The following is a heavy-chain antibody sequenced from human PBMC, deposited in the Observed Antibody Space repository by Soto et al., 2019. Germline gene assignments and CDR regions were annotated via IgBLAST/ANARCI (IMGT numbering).Heavy chain of an antibody. D-gene: IGHD1-26*01. V-gene: IGHV4-28*01. Sequence: QVQLQESGPGLVKPSDTLSLTCAVSGYSVTNSNWWGWIRQPPGKGLEWIGYIYYSGSTYYIPSLKRRVTMSLDTSKSQVSLKLKSVTAVDTALYYCARLISGTFEAFDIWGQGTMVTVSS. CDR3: ARLISGTFEAFDI. CDR1: GYSVTNSNW. CDR2: IYYSGST. J-gene: IGHJ3*02.